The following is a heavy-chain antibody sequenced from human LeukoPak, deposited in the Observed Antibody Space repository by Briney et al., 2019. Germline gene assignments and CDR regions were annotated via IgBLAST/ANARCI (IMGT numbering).Heavy chain of an antibody. CDR1: GFTFSNAW. V-gene: IGHV3-15*01. CDR2: IKSKTDGGTT. CDR3: TTRDIVATMKSY. Sequence: PGGSLRLSCAASGFTFSNAWMSWVRQAPGKGLEWVGRIKSKTDGGTTDYAAPVKGRFTISRDDSKNTLYLQMNSLKTEDTAVYYCTTRDIVATMKSYWGQGTLVTVSS. D-gene: IGHD5-12*01. J-gene: IGHJ4*02.